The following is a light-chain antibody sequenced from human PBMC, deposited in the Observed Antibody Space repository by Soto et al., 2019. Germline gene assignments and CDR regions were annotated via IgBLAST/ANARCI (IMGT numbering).Light chain of an antibody. CDR3: SSYAGSNSVI. CDR2: DVT. J-gene: IGLJ2*01. V-gene: IGLV2-8*01. CDR1: SSDVGGYNY. Sequence: QSALTQPPSASGSPGQSVTISCTGTSSDVGGYNYVSWYQQHPGKAPKVMIYDVTRRPSGVPDRFSGSKSGNTASLTVSGLQAEDEADYYCSSYAGSNSVIFGGGTKLTV.